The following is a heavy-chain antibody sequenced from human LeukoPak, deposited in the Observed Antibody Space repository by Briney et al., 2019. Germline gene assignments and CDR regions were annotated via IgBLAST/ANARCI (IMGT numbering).Heavy chain of an antibody. J-gene: IGHJ6*03. Sequence: ASVKVSCTASGYTFTGYYMHWVRQAPGQGLEWMGWINPNSGGTNYAQKFQGRVTMTRDTSISTAYMELSSLRSDDTAVYYCARDLRRYSSSWYPMDVWGKGTTVTISS. CDR3: ARDLRRYSSSWYPMDV. V-gene: IGHV1-2*02. CDR2: INPNSGGT. CDR1: GYTFTGYY. D-gene: IGHD6-13*01.